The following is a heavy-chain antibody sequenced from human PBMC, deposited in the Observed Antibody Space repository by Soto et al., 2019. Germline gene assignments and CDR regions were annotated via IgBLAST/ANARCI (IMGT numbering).Heavy chain of an antibody. CDR1: GGYISRGGYY. CDR3: ARAEGGSLSSSYFDY. D-gene: IGHD6-6*01. Sequence: SETLSLTCSVSGGYISRGGYYWSWIRQQQGKGLEWIGDIYYNGSTYYNPSLKSRVSMSVDTSTNQFSLTLRSVAAADTAVYYCARAEGGSLSSSYFDYWGHGTLVTVSS. V-gene: IGHV4-31*03. J-gene: IGHJ4*01. CDR2: IYYNGST.